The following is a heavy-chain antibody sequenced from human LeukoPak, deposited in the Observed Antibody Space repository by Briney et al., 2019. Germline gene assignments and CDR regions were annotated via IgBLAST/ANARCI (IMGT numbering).Heavy chain of an antibody. CDR2: IYTSGST. D-gene: IGHD6-6*01. Sequence: SETLSLTCTVSGGSISSYYWSWIRQPAGKGLEWIGRIYTSGSTNYNPSLKSRVTMSVDTSKNQFSLKLSSVTAADTAVYYCARDTWGSSSAYYYYYMDVWGKGTTVTVSS. J-gene: IGHJ6*03. CDR1: GGSISSYY. V-gene: IGHV4-4*07. CDR3: ARDTWGSSSAYYYYYMDV.